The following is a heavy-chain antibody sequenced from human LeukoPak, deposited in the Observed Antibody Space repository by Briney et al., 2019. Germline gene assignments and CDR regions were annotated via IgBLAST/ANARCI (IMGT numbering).Heavy chain of an antibody. D-gene: IGHD5-18*01. CDR2: ISGSGGST. CDR1: GFTFSEDY. V-gene: IGHV3-23*01. J-gene: IGHJ3*02. Sequence: PGGSLRLSCAASGFTFSEDYMTWIRQTPGKGLEWVSAISGSGGSTYYADSVKGRFTISRDNSKNTLYLQMNSLRAEDTAVYYCAKDRDTAMVWGMLGPHAFDIWGQGTMVTVSS. CDR3: AKDRDTAMVWGMLGPHAFDI.